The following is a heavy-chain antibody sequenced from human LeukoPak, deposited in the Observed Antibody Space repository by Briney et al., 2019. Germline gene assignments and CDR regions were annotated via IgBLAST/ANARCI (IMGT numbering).Heavy chain of an antibody. J-gene: IGHJ4*02. V-gene: IGHV3-48*02. D-gene: IGHD1-1*01. CDR3: ACARTGGAYLDY. CDR2: ISSSGTTI. Sequence: GGSLRLSCTASGFIFSRNNTNWVRQAPGKELEWVSYISSSGTTIYYADSVKGRFTISRDNAKNSLYLQMNSLRDEDTAVYYCACARTGGAYLDYWGLGTLVTVSS. CDR1: GFIFSRNN.